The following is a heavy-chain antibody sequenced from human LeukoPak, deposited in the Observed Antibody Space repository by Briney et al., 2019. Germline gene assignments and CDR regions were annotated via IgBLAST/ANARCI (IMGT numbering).Heavy chain of an antibody. CDR3: AKAYGSGSYFFDY. Sequence: GGSLRLSCAASGFTFSSYAMSWVRQAPGKGLEWVSVISSGSGGTTLYGDSVKGRFTISRDNSKNTLYMQMNSLRAEDTAVYYCAKAYGSGSYFFDYWGQGTLVTVSS. CDR2: ISSGSGGTT. J-gene: IGHJ4*02. D-gene: IGHD3-10*01. V-gene: IGHV3-23*01. CDR1: GFTFSSYA.